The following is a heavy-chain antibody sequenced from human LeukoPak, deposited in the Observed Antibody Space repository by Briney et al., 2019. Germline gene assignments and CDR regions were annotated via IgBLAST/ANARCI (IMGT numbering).Heavy chain of an antibody. J-gene: IGHJ4*02. CDR1: GYSFTSYW. Sequence: GESLKISCKGSGYSFTSYWIGWVRQMPGKGLEWMGIIYPGGSDTRYSPSFQGQVTISADKSISTAYLQWSSLKASDTAMYYCARREYYDSSGYYYFNWGQGTLVTVSS. CDR2: IYPGGSDT. D-gene: IGHD3-22*01. V-gene: IGHV5-51*01. CDR3: ARREYYDSSGYYYFN.